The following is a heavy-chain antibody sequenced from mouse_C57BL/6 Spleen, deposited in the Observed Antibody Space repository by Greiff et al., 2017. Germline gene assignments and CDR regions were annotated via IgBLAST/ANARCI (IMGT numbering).Heavy chain of an antibody. J-gene: IGHJ4*01. CDR1: GYTFTSYW. CDR3: ARRGDGLYAMDY. CDR2: IHPNSGST. V-gene: IGHV1-64*01. Sequence: QVHVKQPGAELVKPGASVKLSCKASGYTFTSYWMHWVKQRPGQGLEWIGMIHPNSGSTNYNEKFKSKATLTVDKSSSTAYMQLSSLTSEDSAVYCCARRGDGLYAMDYWGQGTSVTVSS. D-gene: IGHD2-3*01.